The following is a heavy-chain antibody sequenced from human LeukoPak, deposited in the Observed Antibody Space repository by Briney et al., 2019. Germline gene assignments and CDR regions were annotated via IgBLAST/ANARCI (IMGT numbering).Heavy chain of an antibody. CDR2: IDRDGSTT. CDR1: GFTFSNYW. Sequence: GGSLRLSCAASGFTFSNYWVHWVRQAPGKGLVWVSRIDRDGSTTKYADSVKGRFTISRDNSKNTLYLQMNSLRAEDTAVYYCARVFYGDYPGYFDYWGQGTLVTVSS. CDR3: ARVFYGDYPGYFDY. V-gene: IGHV3-74*03. D-gene: IGHD4-17*01. J-gene: IGHJ4*02.